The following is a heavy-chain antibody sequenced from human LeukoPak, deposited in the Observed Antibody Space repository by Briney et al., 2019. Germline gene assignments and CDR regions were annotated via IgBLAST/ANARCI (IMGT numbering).Heavy chain of an antibody. V-gene: IGHV3-7*01. Sequence: GGSLRLSCAASGFTFSSYWMSWVRQAPGKGLEWVANIKQDGSEKYYVDSVKGRFTISRDNAKNSLYLQMNSLRAEDTAVYYCARDDCSSISCYHNWFDPWGQGTLVTVAS. CDR3: ARDDCSSISCYHNWFDP. CDR2: IKQDGSEK. CDR1: GFTFSSYW. D-gene: IGHD2-2*01. J-gene: IGHJ5*02.